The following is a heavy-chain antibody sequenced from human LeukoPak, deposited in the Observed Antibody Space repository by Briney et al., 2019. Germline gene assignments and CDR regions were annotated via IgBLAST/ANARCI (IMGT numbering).Heavy chain of an antibody. CDR3: ARRPYYYGSGSYYRVRAFDI. CDR2: IYHSGST. CDR1: GYSISSGYY. J-gene: IGHJ3*02. D-gene: IGHD3-10*01. V-gene: IGHV4-38-2*02. Sequence: SETLSLTCTVSGYSISSGYYWGWIRQPPGKGLEWIESIYHSGSTYYNPSLKSRVTISVDTSKNQFSLKLSSVTAADTAVYYCARRPYYYGSGSYYRVRAFDIWGQGTMVTVSS.